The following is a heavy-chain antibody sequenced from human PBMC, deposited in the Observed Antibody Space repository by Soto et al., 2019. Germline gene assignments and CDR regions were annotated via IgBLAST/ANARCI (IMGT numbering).Heavy chain of an antibody. CDR3: AASTFQSGVTGYFHLGF. Sequence: QVHLVQSGTEVKKPGSSVKVSCKTSGDTFSNYAISWVRQAPGQGLEWMGGSVPLFDSASYAQRSHDRVTITADKFTSTAYMELRSLTSEDTAIYYCAASTFQSGVTGYFHLGFWGQGTLVTVSS. J-gene: IGHJ4*02. D-gene: IGHD3-9*01. V-gene: IGHV1-69*06. CDR2: SVPLFDSA. CDR1: GDTFSNYA.